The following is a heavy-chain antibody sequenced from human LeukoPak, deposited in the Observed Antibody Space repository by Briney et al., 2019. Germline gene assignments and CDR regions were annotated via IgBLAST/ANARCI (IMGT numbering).Heavy chain of an antibody. Sequence: SQTLSLTCTVSGGSISSGGYYWSWIRQHPGKGLGWIGYIYYTGSAYYNPSLKSRVTISVDTSKNQFSLKLSSVTAADTAVYYCTRCLSTGYYYFDYWGQGTLVTVSS. J-gene: IGHJ4*02. CDR2: IYYTGSA. V-gene: IGHV4-31*03. D-gene: IGHD3-22*01. CDR1: GGSISSGGYY. CDR3: TRCLSTGYYYFDY.